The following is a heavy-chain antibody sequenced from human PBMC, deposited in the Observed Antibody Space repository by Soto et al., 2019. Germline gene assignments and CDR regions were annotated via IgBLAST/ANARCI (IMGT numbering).Heavy chain of an antibody. D-gene: IGHD5-18*01. J-gene: IGHJ4*02. CDR1: GYTFTSYA. V-gene: IGHV1-3*01. CDR3: ARSVDTAMVDFDY. CDR2: INAGNGNT. Sequence: ASVKVSCKASGYTFTSYAMHWVRQAPGQRLEWMGWINAGNGNTKYSQKFQGRVTITRDTSAGTAYMELSSLRSEDTAVYYCARSVDTAMVDFDYWGQGTLVTVSS.